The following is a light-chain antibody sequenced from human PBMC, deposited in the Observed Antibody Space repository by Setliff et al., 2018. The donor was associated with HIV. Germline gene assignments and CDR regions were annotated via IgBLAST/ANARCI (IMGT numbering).Light chain of an antibody. CDR1: SSDVGGYNY. V-gene: IGLV2-14*01. Sequence: QSALTQPDSVSGSPGQSITISCTGASSDVGGYNYVSWNQKHPDKAPKLMIYEVGNRPSGVSSRFSASKSGNTASLTISGLQPEDEADYYCSSYTTSSTLDYVFGTGTKV. CDR2: EVG. J-gene: IGLJ1*01. CDR3: SSYTTSSTLDYV.